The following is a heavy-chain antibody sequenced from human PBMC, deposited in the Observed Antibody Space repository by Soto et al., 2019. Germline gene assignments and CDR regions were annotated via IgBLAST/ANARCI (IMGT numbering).Heavy chain of an antibody. CDR2: ISGSGGST. V-gene: IGHV3-23*01. CDR1: GFTFSNAW. Sequence: GSLRLSCAASGFTFSNAWMSWVRQAPGKGLEWVSAISGSGGSTYYADSVKGRFTISRDNSKNTLYLQMNSLRAEDTAVYYCAKGQYSCGPFDYWGQGTLVTAPQ. J-gene: IGHJ4*02. CDR3: AKGQYSCGPFDY. D-gene: IGHD5-18*01.